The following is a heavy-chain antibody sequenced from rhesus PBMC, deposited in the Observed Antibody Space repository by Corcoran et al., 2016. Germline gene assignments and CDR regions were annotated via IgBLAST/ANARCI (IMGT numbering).Heavy chain of an antibody. CDR2: IGGSSGST. J-gene: IGHJ6*01. D-gene: IGHD1-1-1*01. CDR1: GYSISSGYG. CDR3: AREDSYYGLDS. V-gene: IGHV4-127*01. Sequence: QVQLQESGPGLVKPSETLSLTCAVSGYSISSGYGWGWIRPPPGKGLGWIGCIGGSSGSTNYNPSLKSRVTISKDTSKNQFSLKLSSVTAADTAVYYCAREDSYYGLDSWGQGVVVTVSS.